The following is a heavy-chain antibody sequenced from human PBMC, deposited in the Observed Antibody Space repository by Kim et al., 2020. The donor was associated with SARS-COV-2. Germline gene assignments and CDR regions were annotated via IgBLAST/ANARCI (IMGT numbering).Heavy chain of an antibody. Sequence: GGSLRLSCAVSGFTLRSYWMSWVRQAPGRGLERVANINQDGSEKIYVDSVKGRFTISRDNIKNSVYLQMNGLTAEDTAVYYCARDRSGYCTTNTCFDNWFDPWGQGTLVTVSS. D-gene: IGHD2-8*01. CDR1: GFTLRSYW. CDR2: INQDGSEK. J-gene: IGHJ5*02. V-gene: IGHV3-7*01. CDR3: ARDRSGYCTTNTCFDNWFDP.